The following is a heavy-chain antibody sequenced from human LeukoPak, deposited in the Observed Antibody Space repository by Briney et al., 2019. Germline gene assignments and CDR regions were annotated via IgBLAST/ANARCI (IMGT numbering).Heavy chain of an antibody. Sequence: SETLSLTCTVSGGSISSGSYYWSWIRQPAGKGLEWIGRIYTSGSTNYNPSLKSRVTISVDTSKNQFSLKLSSVTAADTAVYYCARDFGKWGQGTLVTVSS. CDR1: GGSISSGSYY. V-gene: IGHV4-61*02. CDR2: IYTSGST. J-gene: IGHJ4*02. D-gene: IGHD3-16*01. CDR3: ARDFGK.